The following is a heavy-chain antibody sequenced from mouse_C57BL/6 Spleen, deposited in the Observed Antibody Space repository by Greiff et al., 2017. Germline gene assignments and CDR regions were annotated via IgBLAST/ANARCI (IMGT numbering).Heavy chain of an antibody. CDR1: EYEFPSHD. V-gene: IGHV5-2*01. CDR3: ARLGYYGSKFAD. Sequence: EVKLVESGGGLVQPGESLKLSCESHEYEFPSHDMSWVRKTPEKRLELVAAINSDGGSTYYPDTMEIRFIISRGNTKKTLYLQMRSLRSEDTALYYSARLGYYGSKFADWGQGTLDTVTA. CDR2: INSDGGST. D-gene: IGHD1-1*01. J-gene: IGHJ3*01.